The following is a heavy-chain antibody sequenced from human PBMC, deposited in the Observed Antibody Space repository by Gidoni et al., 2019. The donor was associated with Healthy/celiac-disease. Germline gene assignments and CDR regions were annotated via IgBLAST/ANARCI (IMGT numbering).Heavy chain of an antibody. CDR3: AREEYYDFWSGYYTRLTNYYYYYGMDV. CDR1: GFTFSSYG. J-gene: IGHJ6*02. CDR2: IWYDGSNK. Sequence: QVQLVESGGGVVQPGRSLRLSCAASGFTFSSYGMHWVRQAPGKGLEWVAVIWYDGSNKYYADSVKGRFTIARDNSKNTLYLQMNSLRAEDTAVYYCAREEYYDFWSGYYTRLTNYYYYYGMDVWGQGTTVTVSS. D-gene: IGHD3-3*01. V-gene: IGHV3-33*01.